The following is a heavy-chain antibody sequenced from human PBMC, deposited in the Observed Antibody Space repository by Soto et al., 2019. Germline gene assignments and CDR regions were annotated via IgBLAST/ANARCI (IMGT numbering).Heavy chain of an antibody. J-gene: IGHJ4*02. CDR2: IYSGGST. V-gene: IGHV3-66*01. Sequence: GGSLRLSCAASGFTVSSNYMSWVRQAPGKGLEWVSVIYSGGSTYYADSVKGRFTISRDNSKNTLYLQMNSLRAEDTAVYYCARGKTDGEHPIFDYWGQGTLVTVSS. CDR1: GFTVSSNY. CDR3: ARGKTDGEHPIFDY. D-gene: IGHD4-17*01.